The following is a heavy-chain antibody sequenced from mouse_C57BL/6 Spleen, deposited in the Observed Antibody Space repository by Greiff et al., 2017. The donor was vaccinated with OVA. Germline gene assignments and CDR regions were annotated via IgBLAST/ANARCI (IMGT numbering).Heavy chain of an antibody. CDR2: IDPEDCDT. CDR1: GFNIKDYY. CDR3: TRHYYGSSWGYVDG. V-gene: IGHV14-1*01. Sequence: VQLQQSGAELVRPGASVKLSCTASGFNIKDYYMHWVQQRPEQCLEWLGRIDPEDCDTEYAPPFPGQATMTADTSSNTAYLQRSSLTSEDTAVYYCTRHYYGSSWGYVDGWGTGTTVTVSS. J-gene: IGHJ1*03. D-gene: IGHD1-1*01.